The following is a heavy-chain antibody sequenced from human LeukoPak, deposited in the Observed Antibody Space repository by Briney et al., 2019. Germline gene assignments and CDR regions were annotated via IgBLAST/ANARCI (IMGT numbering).Heavy chain of an antibody. D-gene: IGHD3-16*01. J-gene: IGHJ3*02. CDR2: ITNSGSTT. V-gene: IGHV3-11*04. CDR3: ARDLGASDGFDI. Sequence: GGSLRLSCEASGFTFRDFYIHWIRQAPGKGLEWVSYITNSGSTTYYADSVKGRFTISRDNAENSLYLQMNSLRAEDTAVYYCARDLGASDGFDIWGRGTMVTVSS. CDR1: GFTFRDFY.